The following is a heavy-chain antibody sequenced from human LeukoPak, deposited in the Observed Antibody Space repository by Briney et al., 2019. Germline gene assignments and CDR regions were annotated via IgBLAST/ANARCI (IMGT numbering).Heavy chain of an antibody. V-gene: IGHV4-39*07. CDR1: GGSIRSSSYY. CDR2: KYYSGGT. J-gene: IGHJ4*02. D-gene: IGHD3-3*01. CDR3: AGSRFLEWLLLDGVFDY. Sequence: SETLSLTCTVSGGSIRSSSYYWGWIRQPPGKGLEWIGSKYYSGGTFYNPSLKSRVTMSGDMSKSQLSLKLTSVTAADTAVYYCAGSRFLEWLLLDGVFDYWGQGTLVTVSS.